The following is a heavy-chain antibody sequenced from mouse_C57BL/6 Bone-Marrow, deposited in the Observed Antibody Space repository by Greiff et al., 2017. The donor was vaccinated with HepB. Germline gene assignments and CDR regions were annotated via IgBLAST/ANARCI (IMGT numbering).Heavy chain of an antibody. CDR1: GFTFSDYG. D-gene: IGHD5-1-1*01. V-gene: IGHV5-17*01. CDR2: ISSGSSTI. J-gene: IGHJ4*01. Sequence: EVQLQESGGGLVKPGGSLKLSCAASGFTFSDYGMHWVRQAPEKGLEWVAYISSGSSTIYYADTVKGRFTISRDNAKNTLFLQMTSLRSEDTAMYYCARGEILDAMDYWGQGTSVTVSS. CDR3: ARGEILDAMDY.